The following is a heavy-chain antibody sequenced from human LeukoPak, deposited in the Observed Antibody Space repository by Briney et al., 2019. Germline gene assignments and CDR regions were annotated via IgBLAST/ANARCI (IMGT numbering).Heavy chain of an antibody. Sequence: GGSLRLSCAASGFTFSSYSMNWVRQAPGKGLEWVSSISSSSSYIYYADSVKGRFTISRDNAKNSLYLQMNSLRAEDTALYYCARSYCSSTSCYSRFDYWGQGTLVTVSS. D-gene: IGHD2-2*01. CDR2: ISSSSSYI. V-gene: IGHV3-21*04. CDR3: ARSYCSSTSCYSRFDY. CDR1: GFTFSSYS. J-gene: IGHJ4*02.